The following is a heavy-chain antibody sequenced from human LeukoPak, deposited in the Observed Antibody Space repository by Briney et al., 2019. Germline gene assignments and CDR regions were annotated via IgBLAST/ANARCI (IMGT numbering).Heavy chain of an antibody. CDR2: ISSSSSYI. D-gene: IGHD3-3*01. J-gene: IGHJ3*02. Sequence: GGSLRLSCAASGFTFSSYSMNWVRQAPGKGLEWVSSISSSSSYIYYADSVKGRFTISRDNAKNSLYLQMNSLRAEDTAVYYCARGHDDSGNYDFWSGYYRGTNAFDIWGQGTMVTVSS. CDR3: ARGHDDSGNYDFWSGYYRGTNAFDI. V-gene: IGHV3-21*01. CDR1: GFTFSSYS.